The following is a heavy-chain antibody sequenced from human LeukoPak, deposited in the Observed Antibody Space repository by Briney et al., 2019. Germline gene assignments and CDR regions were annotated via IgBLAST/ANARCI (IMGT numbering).Heavy chain of an antibody. CDR1: GYTFTNYA. Sequence: GASVNVSFKGSGYTFTNYAVHWVRQAPGQRLEWLGWINPGNGDTKYSQNFQGRVTVTSDTSAATAYVELNSLTSEDTAVYYCARERWHCRVNCYSVYYYALDVWGQGTTVTVSS. J-gene: IGHJ6*02. CDR2: INPGNGDT. CDR3: ARERWHCRVNCYSVYYYALDV. D-gene: IGHD2-15*01. V-gene: IGHV1-3*01.